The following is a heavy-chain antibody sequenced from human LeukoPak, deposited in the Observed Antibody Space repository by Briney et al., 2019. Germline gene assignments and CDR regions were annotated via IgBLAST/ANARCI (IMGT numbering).Heavy chain of an antibody. D-gene: IGHD2-2*01. Sequence: KPGGSLRLSCAASGFTFDDYAMHWVRQAPGKGLEWVSGISWNSGSIGYADSVKGRFTISRDNAKNSLYLQMNSLRAEDTALYYCATTGVPAADYWGQGTLVTVSS. V-gene: IGHV3-9*01. CDR3: ATTGVPAADY. CDR2: ISWNSGSI. J-gene: IGHJ4*02. CDR1: GFTFDDYA.